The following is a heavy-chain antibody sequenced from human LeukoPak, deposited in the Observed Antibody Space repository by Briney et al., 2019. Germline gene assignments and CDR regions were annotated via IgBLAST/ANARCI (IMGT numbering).Heavy chain of an antibody. CDR2: FDPEDGET. CDR1: GYTLTELS. J-gene: IGHJ4*02. CDR3: ATPLDFWSGYYY. V-gene: IGHV1-24*01. Sequence: ASVKVSCKVSGYTLTELSMHWVRQAPGKGLEWMGGFDPEDGETIYAQKFQGRVTLTEDTSTDTAYMELSSLRSEDTAVYYCATPLDFWSGYYYWGQGTLVTVSS. D-gene: IGHD3-3*01.